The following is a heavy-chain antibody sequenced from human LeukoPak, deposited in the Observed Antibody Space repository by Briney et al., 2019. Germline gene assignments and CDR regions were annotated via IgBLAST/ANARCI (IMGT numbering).Heavy chain of an antibody. V-gene: IGHV2-5*01. Sequence: SGLTLVKLTQTLILICAFSRVSVRTSSVGVRWIRQPPGKALEWLALIYWNDDKRYSSSLKSRLTVTKDTSKNQVVLTMANMDPVDTATYYCAHTRAAGGFSFDYWGQGALVTVSS. D-gene: IGHD6-13*01. CDR3: AHTRAAGGFSFDY. CDR2: IYWNDDK. CDR1: RVSVRTSSVG. J-gene: IGHJ4*02.